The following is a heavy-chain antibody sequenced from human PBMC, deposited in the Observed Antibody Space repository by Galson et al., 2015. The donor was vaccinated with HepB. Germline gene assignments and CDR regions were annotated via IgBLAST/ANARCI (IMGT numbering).Heavy chain of an antibody. CDR3: ARDFRAVEGVGAIFNWFDP. Sequence: SVNVSCKASVVTFSSYAISWVRQAPGQGLEWMGGIIPIFGTANSAQKFQGRVTITADESTSTAYMELSSLRSEDTAVYYCARDFRAVEGVGAIFNWFDPWGQGTLVTVSS. D-gene: IGHD1-26*01. CDR2: IIPIFGTA. CDR1: VVTFSSYA. J-gene: IGHJ5*02. V-gene: IGHV1-69*13.